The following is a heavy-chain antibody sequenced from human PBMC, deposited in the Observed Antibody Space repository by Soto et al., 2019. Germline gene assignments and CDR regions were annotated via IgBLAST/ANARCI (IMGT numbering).Heavy chain of an antibody. J-gene: IGHJ5*02. D-gene: IGHD2-8*01. CDR3: ARDRSTYGGGGTGEVKENWFDP. CDR1: GGSISHYY. Sequence: SETLSLTCSVSGGSISHYYWGWIRQSPGKGLEWIGYAYYSGSTDYNPSPKSRVTMSVDTSKNQVSLKLNSVTTADTAVYYCARDRSTYGGGGTGEVKENWFDPWGPGTLVTVSS. V-gene: IGHV4-59*01. CDR2: AYYSGST.